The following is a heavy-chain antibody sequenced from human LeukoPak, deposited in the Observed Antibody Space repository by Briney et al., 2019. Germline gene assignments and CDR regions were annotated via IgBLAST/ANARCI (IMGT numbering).Heavy chain of an antibody. V-gene: IGHV1-2*06. Sequence: ASVKVSCKASGYTFTGYYMHWVRQAPGQGLEWMGRINPNSGGTNYAQKFQGRVTMTRDTSISTAYMELSRLRFDDTAVYYCARVFVGGSSFGESIDYWGQGTLVTVSS. CDR1: GYTFTGYY. J-gene: IGHJ4*02. D-gene: IGHD3-10*01. CDR3: ARVFVGGSSFGESIDY. CDR2: INPNSGGT.